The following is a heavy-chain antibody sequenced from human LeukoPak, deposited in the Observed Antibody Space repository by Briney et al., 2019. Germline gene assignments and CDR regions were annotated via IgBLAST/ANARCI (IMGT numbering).Heavy chain of an antibody. V-gene: IGHV3-74*01. J-gene: IGHJ4*02. CDR3: ARGGHIVVVTAIRGHNFDY. CDR1: GFIFSDYA. D-gene: IGHD2-21*02. CDR2: IISDGSTT. Sequence: GGSLRLSCAASGFIFSDYAMHWVRQAPGKGLVWVSRIISDGSTTDYADSVKGRFTISRDNAKNTLYLQMNSLRDEDTAMYYCARGGHIVVVTAIRGHNFDYWGQGTLVTVSS.